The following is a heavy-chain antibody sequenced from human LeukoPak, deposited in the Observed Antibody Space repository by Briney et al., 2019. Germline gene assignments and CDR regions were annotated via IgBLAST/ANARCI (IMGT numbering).Heavy chain of an antibody. D-gene: IGHD5-18*01. J-gene: IGHJ4*02. Sequence: GGSLRLSCAASGFTFSSYSMNWVRQAPGEGLEWVSYISSSSSTIYYADSVKGRFTISRDNAKNSLYLQMNSLRAEDTAVYYCASLWRYSYGSGDYWGQGTLVTVSS. CDR2: ISSSSSTI. CDR3: ASLWRYSYGSGDY. V-gene: IGHV3-48*04. CDR1: GFTFSSYS.